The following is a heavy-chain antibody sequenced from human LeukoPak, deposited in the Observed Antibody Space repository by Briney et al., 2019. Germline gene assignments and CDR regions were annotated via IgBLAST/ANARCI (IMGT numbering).Heavy chain of an antibody. V-gene: IGHV4-59*02. CDR2: MYYSGST. D-gene: IGHD6-19*01. J-gene: IGHJ4*02. CDR3: TRAGSGWSFDY. CDR1: GGPVSSYY. Sequence: PSETLSLTCTVSGGPVSSYYWSWIPQPPGKGLEWIGHMYYSGSTHYSPSLKSRVTISVDTSKNQFSLKVTSVTAADTAVYYCTRAGSGWSFDYWGQGTLVTVSS.